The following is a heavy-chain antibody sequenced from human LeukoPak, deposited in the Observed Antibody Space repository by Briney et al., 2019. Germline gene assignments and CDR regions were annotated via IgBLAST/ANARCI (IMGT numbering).Heavy chain of an antibody. CDR3: ARPELDYGDYDFQH. D-gene: IGHD4-17*01. V-gene: IGHV3-74*01. CDR1: GFTFRSYW. Sequence: PGGSLRPSCAASGFTFRSYWMHWVRQAPGKGLVWVSRINSDGSNTTYADSVKGRFTISRDNAKNSLYLQMNSLRAEDTAVYYCARPELDYGDYDFQHWGQGTLVTVSS. CDR2: INSDGSNT. J-gene: IGHJ1*01.